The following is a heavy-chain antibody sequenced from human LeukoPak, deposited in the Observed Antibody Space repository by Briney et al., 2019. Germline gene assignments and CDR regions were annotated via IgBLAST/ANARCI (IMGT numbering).Heavy chain of an antibody. D-gene: IGHD6-13*01. CDR3: ARVSSSSWIFDS. CDR2: IYYSGST. J-gene: IGHJ4*02. V-gene: IGHV4-59*01. Sequence: SETLSLTCTVSGGSISSYYWSWVRQPPGKGLGWIGYIYYSGSTNYNPSLKSRVTISVDTSKNQCSLKVSSVTAADTAVYYCARVSSSSWIFDSWGQGTLVTVAS. CDR1: GGSISSYY.